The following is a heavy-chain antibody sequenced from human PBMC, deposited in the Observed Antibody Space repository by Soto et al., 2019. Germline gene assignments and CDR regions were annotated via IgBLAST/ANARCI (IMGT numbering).Heavy chain of an antibody. Sequence: PSVRISCKASGYTFTGYYMHWVRQSHGQGLEWMGWINPNSGGTNYAQKFQGWVTMTRDTSISTAYMELSRLRSDDTAVYYCARNYDSSGYPNDAFDIWGQGTMVTVSS. CDR2: INPNSGGT. CDR1: GYTFTGYY. CDR3: ARNYDSSGYPNDAFDI. V-gene: IGHV1-2*04. D-gene: IGHD3-22*01. J-gene: IGHJ3*02.